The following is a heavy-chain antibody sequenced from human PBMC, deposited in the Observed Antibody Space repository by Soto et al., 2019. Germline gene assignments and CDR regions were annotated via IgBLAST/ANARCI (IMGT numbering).Heavy chain of an antibody. CDR2: IIPILGIA. CDR1: GGTFSSYT. D-gene: IGHD6-19*01. CDR3: ARDLQQWLVPGPFDY. Sequence: QVQLVQSGAEVKKPGSSVKVSCKASGGTFSSYTISWVRQAPGQGLEWMGRIIPILGIANYAQKFQGRVSITAGTSTSTDYMALRSLRSEDTAVYYCARDLQQWLVPGPFDYWGQGTLVTVSS. V-gene: IGHV1-69*08. J-gene: IGHJ4*02.